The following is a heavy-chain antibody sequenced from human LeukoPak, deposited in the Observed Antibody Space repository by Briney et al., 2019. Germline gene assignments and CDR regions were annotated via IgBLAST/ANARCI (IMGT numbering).Heavy chain of an antibody. CDR1: GFTFSSCS. CDR3: ARDRLSSGWYTSYFDY. Sequence: GGSLRLSCAASGFTFSSCSMNWVRQAPGKGLEWVSYISSSSSTIHYADSVKGRFTISRDNAKNSLYLQMNSLRAEDTAVYYCARDRLSSGWYTSYFDYWGQGTLVTVSS. J-gene: IGHJ4*02. V-gene: IGHV3-48*01. CDR2: ISSSSSTI. D-gene: IGHD6-19*01.